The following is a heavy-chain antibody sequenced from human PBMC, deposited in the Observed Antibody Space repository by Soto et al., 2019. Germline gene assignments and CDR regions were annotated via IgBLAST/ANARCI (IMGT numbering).Heavy chain of an antibody. CDR3: ARVAFGPIDC. CDR2: MYHSGTT. D-gene: IGHD3-16*01. CDR1: NYSISSGYY. J-gene: IGHJ4*02. V-gene: IGHV4-38-2*02. Sequence: PSETLSLTCTVSNYSISSGYYWGWIRQSPGEGLEWIVSMYHSGTTYYNPSLKSRVIISVDTSKNQFSLKLTSVTSADTAVYFCARVAFGPIDCWGQGTLVTVSS.